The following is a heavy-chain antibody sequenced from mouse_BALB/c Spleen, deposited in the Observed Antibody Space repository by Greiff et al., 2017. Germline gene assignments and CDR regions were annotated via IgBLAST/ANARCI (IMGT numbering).Heavy chain of an antibody. CDR3: ARSTMITTYFDV. J-gene: IGHJ1*01. CDR2: IAPGSGST. CDR1: GYTFTSYW. Sequence: DLVKPGASVKLSCKASGYTFTSYWINWIKQRPGQGLEWIGRIAPGSGSTYYNEMFKGKATLTVDTSSSTAYIQLSSLSSEDSAVYFCARSTMITTYFDVWGAGTTVTVSS. D-gene: IGHD2-4*01. V-gene: IGHV1S41*01.